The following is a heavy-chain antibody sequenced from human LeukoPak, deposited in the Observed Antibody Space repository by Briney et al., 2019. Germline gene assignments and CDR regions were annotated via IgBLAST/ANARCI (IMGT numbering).Heavy chain of an antibody. V-gene: IGHV3-13*01. CDR2: IGTVGDT. D-gene: IGHD1-26*01. CDR3: ARSVSGYSGFDY. Sequence: GGSLRLSCAASGFTFSSYDMHWVRQATGKGLEWVSAIGTVGDTYYPGSVKGRFTISRENAKNSLYLQMNSLRAGDTAVYYCARSVSGYSGFDYWGQGTLVTVSS. J-gene: IGHJ4*02. CDR1: GFTFSSYD.